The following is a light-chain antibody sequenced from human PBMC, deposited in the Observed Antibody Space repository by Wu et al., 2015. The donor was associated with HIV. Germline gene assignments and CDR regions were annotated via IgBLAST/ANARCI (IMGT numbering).Light chain of an antibody. CDR2: GAS. CDR3: QQYGSSLRT. V-gene: IGKV3-20*01. Sequence: RASQXVSSSYLAWYQQKPGQAPRLLIXGASSRATGIPDRFSGSGSGTDFTLTISRLEPEDFAVYYCQQYGSSLRTFGQGTKVEIK. J-gene: IGKJ1*01. CDR1: QXVSSSY.